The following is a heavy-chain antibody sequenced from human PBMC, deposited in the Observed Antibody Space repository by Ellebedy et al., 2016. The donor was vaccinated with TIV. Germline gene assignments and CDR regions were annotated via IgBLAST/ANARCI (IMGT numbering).Heavy chain of an antibody. Sequence: ASVKVSCXASGYTFTGYYMHWVRQAPGQGLEWMGWINPNSGGTNYAQKFQGWVTMTRDTSISTAYMELSRLRSDDTAVYYCARESGYDQYYGMDVWGQGTTVTVSS. CDR1: GYTFTGYY. J-gene: IGHJ6*02. CDR3: ARESGYDQYYGMDV. D-gene: IGHD5-12*01. CDR2: INPNSGGT. V-gene: IGHV1-2*04.